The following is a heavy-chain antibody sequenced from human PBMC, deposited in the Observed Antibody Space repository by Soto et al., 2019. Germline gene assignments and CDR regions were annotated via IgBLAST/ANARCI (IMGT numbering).Heavy chain of an antibody. J-gene: IGHJ1*01. D-gene: IGHD5-12*01. CDR1: GFTFSNYP. Sequence: GGSLRLSCAASGFTFSNYPMSWVRQAPGKGLEWVSGISGSGDITDYADSLKGRFTISRDNSKNTLYLQINGLRAEDTAVYFCVREVRLNSGWPPPLWGQGTLVTVSS. CDR3: VREVRLNSGWPPPL. V-gene: IGHV3-23*01. CDR2: ISGSGDIT.